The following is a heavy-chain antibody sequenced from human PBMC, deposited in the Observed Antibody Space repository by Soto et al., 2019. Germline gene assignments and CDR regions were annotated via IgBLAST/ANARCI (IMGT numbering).Heavy chain of an antibody. Sequence: GGSLRLSCSASGFTFSSYWMHWVRQAPGKGLVWVSRINSDGSSTSYADSVKGRFTISRDNAKNTLYLQMNSLRAEDTAVYYCVRTSLVVAAATREDYWGQGTLVTVSS. CDR1: GFTFSSYW. V-gene: IGHV3-74*01. CDR2: INSDGSST. J-gene: IGHJ4*02. D-gene: IGHD2-15*01. CDR3: VRTSLVVAAATREDY.